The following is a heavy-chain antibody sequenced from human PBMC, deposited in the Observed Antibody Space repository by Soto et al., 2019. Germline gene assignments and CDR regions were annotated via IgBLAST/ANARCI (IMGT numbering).Heavy chain of an antibody. CDR3: ARARVYSTDWRAFEI. Sequence: QVQLEQSGAEVKEPGASVKVSCKASGYSFTRYGITWVRQAPGQGLEWMGRISTYNGNTNYAQKLQGRVTMSADTSTTTAYMEPRGLRSDDTAVYSSARARVYSTDWRAFEIWGQGTVVTVSS. D-gene: IGHD6-19*01. CDR2: ISTYNGNT. V-gene: IGHV1-18*01. J-gene: IGHJ3*02. CDR1: GYSFTRYG.